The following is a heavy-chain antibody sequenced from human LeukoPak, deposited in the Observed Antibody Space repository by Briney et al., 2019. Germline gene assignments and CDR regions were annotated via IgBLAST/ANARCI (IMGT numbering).Heavy chain of an antibody. CDR2: ISYDGSNK. J-gene: IGHJ6*02. Sequence: PGGSLRLSCAASGFTFSSYAMHWVRQAPGKGLEWVAVISYDGSNKYYADSVKGRFTISRDNSKNTLYLQMNSLRAEDTAVYYCAKTGITIFGVVIIPVPYYYYGMDVWGQGTTVTVSS. D-gene: IGHD3-3*01. CDR3: AKTGITIFGVVIIPVPYYYYGMDV. CDR1: GFTFSSYA. V-gene: IGHV3-30-3*02.